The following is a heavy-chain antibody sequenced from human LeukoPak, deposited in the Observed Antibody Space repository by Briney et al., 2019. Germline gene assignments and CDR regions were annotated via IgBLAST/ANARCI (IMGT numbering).Heavy chain of an antibody. J-gene: IGHJ4*02. V-gene: IGHV3-7*01. Sequence: GGSLRLSCVASGLTFSSYALSWVGQAPGKGLEGVANIKQDGSEKYYVDSVKGRFTISRDNAKNSLYLQMNSLRAEDTAVYYCARDGGVAATPHDYWGQGTLVTVSS. CDR2: IKQDGSEK. CDR1: GLTFSSYA. D-gene: IGHD2-15*01. CDR3: ARDGGVAATPHDY.